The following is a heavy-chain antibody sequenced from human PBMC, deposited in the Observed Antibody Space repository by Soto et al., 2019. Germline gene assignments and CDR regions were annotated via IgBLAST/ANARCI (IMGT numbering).Heavy chain of an antibody. CDR2: ISHDGSNK. CDR1: GFTFYKYG. Sequence: QVQLVESGGGVVQPGRSLRLSCAASGFTFYKYGMHWVRQAPGKRLEWVALISHDGSNKYYVDCVKGRFTIARDNSKNTVFLQMNSLRPEDTALYFCAKDDSNRWYNYYAMDVWGQGTTVTVSS. J-gene: IGHJ6*02. D-gene: IGHD3-22*01. CDR3: AKDDSNRWYNYYAMDV. V-gene: IGHV3-30*18.